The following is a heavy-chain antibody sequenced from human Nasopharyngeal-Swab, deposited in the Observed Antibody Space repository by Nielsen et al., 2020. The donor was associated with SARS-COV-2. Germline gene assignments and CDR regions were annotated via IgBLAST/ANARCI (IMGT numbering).Heavy chain of an antibody. J-gene: IGHJ5*02. CDR2: INHSGST. V-gene: IGHV4-34*01. CDR3: ARVRYDILTGYHDNWFDP. Sequence: SETLSLTCAVYGGSFSGYYWSWIRQPPGKGLEWIGEINHSGSTNYNPSLKSQVTISVDTSKNQFSLKLSSVTAADTAVYYCARVRYDILTGYHDNWFDPWGQGTLVTVSS. D-gene: IGHD3-9*01. CDR1: GGSFSGYY.